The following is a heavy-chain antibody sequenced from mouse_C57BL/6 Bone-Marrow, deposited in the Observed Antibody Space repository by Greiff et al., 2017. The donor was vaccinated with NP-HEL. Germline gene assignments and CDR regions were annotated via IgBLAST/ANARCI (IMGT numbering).Heavy chain of an antibody. D-gene: IGHD2-10*01. V-gene: IGHV5-4*01. Sequence: EVQVVESGGGLVKPGGSLKLSCAASGFTFSSYAMSWVRQTPEKRLEWVATISDGGSYTYYPDNVKGRFTISRDNAKNNLYLQMSHLKSEDTAMYYCARDGTYYPPFAYWGQGTLVTVSA. J-gene: IGHJ3*01. CDR1: GFTFSSYA. CDR2: ISDGGSYT. CDR3: ARDGTYYPPFAY.